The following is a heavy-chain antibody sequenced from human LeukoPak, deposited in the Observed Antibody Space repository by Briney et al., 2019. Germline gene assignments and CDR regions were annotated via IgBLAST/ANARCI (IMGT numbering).Heavy chain of an antibody. V-gene: IGHV3-7*04. CDR3: ARINN. Sequence: GGSLRLSCAASGFTFSNYWMSWVRQAPGKGLEWVANIKQNGREKHYVDSVKGRFTISRDNAKNTLYLQMNSLRAEDTAVYYCARINNWGQGTLVTVSS. J-gene: IGHJ4*02. CDR1: GFTFSNYW. CDR2: IKQNGREK.